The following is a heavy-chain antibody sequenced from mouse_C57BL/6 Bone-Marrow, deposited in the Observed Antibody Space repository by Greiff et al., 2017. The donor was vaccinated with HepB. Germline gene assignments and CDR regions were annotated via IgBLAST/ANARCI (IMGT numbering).Heavy chain of an antibody. D-gene: IGHD2-4*01. CDR2: IWGVGST. V-gene: IGHV2-6*01. Sequence: VQLVESGPGLVAPSQSLSITCTVSGFSLTSYGVDWVRQSPGKGLEWLGVIWGVGSTNYNSALKSRLSISKDNSKSQVFLKMNSLQTDDTSMYYCASGYDYDPFAYWGQGTLVTVSA. CDR3: ASGYDYDPFAY. J-gene: IGHJ3*01. CDR1: GFSLTSYG.